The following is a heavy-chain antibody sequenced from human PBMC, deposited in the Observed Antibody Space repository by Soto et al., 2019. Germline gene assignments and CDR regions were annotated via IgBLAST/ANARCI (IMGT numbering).Heavy chain of an antibody. CDR1: GGSISRSSYF. CDR2: IYYSGST. D-gene: IGHD6-13*01. Sequence: SETLSLTCTVSGGSISRSSYFWGWIRQPPGKGLEWIGSIYYSGSTYSNPSLKGRVTISVDTSRNQFSLKLIFLTAADTAVYYCARVQQQLVLWGQGTLVTVSS. J-gene: IGHJ4*02. V-gene: IGHV4-39*01. CDR3: ARVQQQLVL.